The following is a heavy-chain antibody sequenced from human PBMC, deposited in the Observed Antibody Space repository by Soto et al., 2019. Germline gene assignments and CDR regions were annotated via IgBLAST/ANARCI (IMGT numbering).Heavy chain of an antibody. J-gene: IGHJ6*02. D-gene: IGHD3-22*01. CDR2: IWYDGSNK. V-gene: IGHV3-33*01. CDR3: ARDEGIVNRRAGRHYYYYSMDV. Sequence: PGGSLRLSCAASGFTFSSYGMHWVRQAPGKGLEWVAVIWYDGSNKYYADSVKGRFTISRDNSKNTLYLQMNSLRAEDTAVYYCARDEGIVNRRAGRHYYYYSMDVWGQGTAVTVSS. CDR1: GFTFSSYG.